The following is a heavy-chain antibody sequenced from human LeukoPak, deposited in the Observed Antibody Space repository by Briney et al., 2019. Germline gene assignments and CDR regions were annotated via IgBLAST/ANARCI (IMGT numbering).Heavy chain of an antibody. D-gene: IGHD2-15*01. J-gene: IGHJ5*02. V-gene: IGHV4-59*07. CDR1: GASISGYY. CDR2: IYYTGNT. Sequence: PSDTLSLTCTVSGASISGYYWSWIRQPPGKGLDYIGYIYYTGNTNYNPSLKSRVTISVDTSKNQFSLKLSAVTAADTAVYYCARGRGGGGTSNNWFDPWGQGTHVIVSS. CDR3: ARGRGGGGTSNNWFDP.